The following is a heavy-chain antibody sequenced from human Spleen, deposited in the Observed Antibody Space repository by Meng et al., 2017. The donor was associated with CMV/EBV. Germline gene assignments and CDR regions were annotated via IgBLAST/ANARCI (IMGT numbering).Heavy chain of an antibody. CDR3: ARDPGPHYYDSSGFFDL. V-gene: IGHV3-48*04. D-gene: IGHD3-22*01. Sequence: GESLKISCAASGFTFSSYWMSWVRQAPGKGLEWVSYISSSGSTIYYADSVKGRFTISRDNAKNSLYLQMNSLRAEDTAVYYCARDPGPHYYDSSGFFDLWGRGALVTVSS. CDR1: GFTFSSYW. J-gene: IGHJ2*01. CDR2: ISSSGSTI.